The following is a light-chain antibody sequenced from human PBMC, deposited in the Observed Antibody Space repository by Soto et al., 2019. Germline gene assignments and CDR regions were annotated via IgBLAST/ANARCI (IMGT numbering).Light chain of an antibody. J-gene: IGKJ5*01. CDR3: QQYGTPRSVT. Sequence: EIVLTQSPGTLSLSPGEEATLSCRASQSVDSNSLAWYQQKPGQTPRLIIYGASGRADGIPHRFSGSGFGTDVTLTISKVEPEDFAVYYCQQYGTPRSVTFGQGTRLDI. V-gene: IGKV3-20*01. CDR1: QSVDSNS. CDR2: GAS.